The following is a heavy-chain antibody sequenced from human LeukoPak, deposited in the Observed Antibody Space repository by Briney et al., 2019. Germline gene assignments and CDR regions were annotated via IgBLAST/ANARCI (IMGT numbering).Heavy chain of an antibody. CDR3: ARVQAAGDGNYFDF. V-gene: IGHV4-34*01. CDR1: GGSFSSYY. Sequence: SETLSLTCAVYGGSFSSYYWSWIRQPPGKGLEWFGEINHSGSTNYNPSLKSRVTISVDTSKNQFSLKLSPVSAADTAVYYCARVQAAGDGNYFDFWGQGTLVTVSS. D-gene: IGHD7-27*01. J-gene: IGHJ4*02. CDR2: INHSGST.